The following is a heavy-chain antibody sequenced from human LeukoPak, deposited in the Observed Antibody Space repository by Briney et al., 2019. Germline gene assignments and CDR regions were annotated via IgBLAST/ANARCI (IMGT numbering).Heavy chain of an antibody. CDR3: TREYGDDNWFDP. Sequence: SETLSLTCTVSGGSISSGDYYWSWIRQPPGKGLEWIGYIYYSGSTYYNPSLRSRVTISVDTSKNQFSLKLSSVTAADTAVYYCTREYGDDNWFDPWGQGTLVTVSS. CDR1: GGSISSGDYY. J-gene: IGHJ5*02. D-gene: IGHD4-17*01. CDR2: IYYSGST. V-gene: IGHV4-30-4*01.